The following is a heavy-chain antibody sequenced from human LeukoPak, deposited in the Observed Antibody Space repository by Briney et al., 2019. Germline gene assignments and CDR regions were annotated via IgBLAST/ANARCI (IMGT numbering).Heavy chain of an antibody. D-gene: IGHD1-26*01. J-gene: IGHJ4*02. V-gene: IGHV5-51*01. CDR3: ARRGSGSYSHYDY. CDR2: IYPGDSDT. Sequence: GESLKISCKGSGYYFPSYWIGWVRQMPGKGPEWMGIIYPGDSDTRYRPPFQGQVTFSADKSVSTAYLHWSSLKASDTGMYYCARRGSGSYSHYDYWGQGTLVTVSS. CDR1: GYYFPSYW.